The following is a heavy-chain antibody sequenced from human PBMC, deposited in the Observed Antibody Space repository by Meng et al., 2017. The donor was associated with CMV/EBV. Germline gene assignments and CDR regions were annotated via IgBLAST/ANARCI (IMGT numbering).Heavy chain of an antibody. D-gene: IGHD3-3*01. CDR3: ARDNRRGGVDY. Sequence: VHLQDSVPGLVKTSQTLSLPCTVSGVSISSGDYYWSWTRKPPGKGLEWIGYIYYSGSTYYNPSLKSRVTISVDTSKNQFSLKLSSVTAADTAVYHCARDNRRGGVDYWGQGTLVTVSS. J-gene: IGHJ4*02. CDR2: IYYSGST. V-gene: IGHV4-30-4*08. CDR1: GVSISSGDYY.